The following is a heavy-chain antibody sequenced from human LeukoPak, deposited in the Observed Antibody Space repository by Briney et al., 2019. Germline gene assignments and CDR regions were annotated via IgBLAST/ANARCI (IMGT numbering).Heavy chain of an antibody. CDR1: GFDFSGAY. CDR3: VTDANRILGARGTGY. J-gene: IGHJ4*02. D-gene: IGHD1-26*01. Sequence: GGSLRLSCAASGFDFSGAYMNWVRQAPGKGLEWVGLIKNKHEHQATDYAAPVRERFIITRDDSSSTLFMQMNSLKTEDTAVYYCVTDANRILGARGTGYWGQGILVTVSS. V-gene: IGHV3-15*07. CDR2: IKNKHEHQAT.